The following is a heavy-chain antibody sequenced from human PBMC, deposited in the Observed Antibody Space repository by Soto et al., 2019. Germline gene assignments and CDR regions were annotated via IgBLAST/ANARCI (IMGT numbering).Heavy chain of an antibody. J-gene: IGHJ4*02. CDR2: IYWDNDK. D-gene: IGHD3-10*01. Sequence: QITLKESGPTLVKPTQTLTLTCSFSGFSLSTTGVGVGWIRQSPGKALEWLAIIYWDNDKRYSPSLKSRVTITKDTSKNQVVLTVTNMDPVDTGIYYCARSLWFGELHWGQGALVTVSS. CDR3: ARSLWFGELH. V-gene: IGHV2-5*02. CDR1: GFSLSTTGVG.